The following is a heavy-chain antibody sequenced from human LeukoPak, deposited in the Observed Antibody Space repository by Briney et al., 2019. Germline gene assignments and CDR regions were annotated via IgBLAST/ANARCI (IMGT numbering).Heavy chain of an antibody. J-gene: IGHJ4*02. D-gene: IGHD6-13*01. Sequence: QPGGSLRLSCAASGFTVSTNYMSWVRQAPGKGLEWISVIYSGGSTYYADSVKGRFSLSRDNSKNTLYLQMNSLRAEDTAVYYCARHSRGRWYVFDYWGQGTLVTVSS. V-gene: IGHV3-53*01. CDR2: IYSGGST. CDR1: GFTVSTNY. CDR3: ARHSRGRWYVFDY.